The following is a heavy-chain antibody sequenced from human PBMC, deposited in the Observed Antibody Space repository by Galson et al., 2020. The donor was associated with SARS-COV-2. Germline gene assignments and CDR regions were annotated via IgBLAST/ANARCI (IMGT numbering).Heavy chain of an antibody. CDR2: INNNGVST. J-gene: IGHJ4*02. CDR3: ARGYYGSGLWGLIDY. V-gene: IGHV3-64*01. CDR1: GFTFSNYA. D-gene: IGHD3-10*01. Sequence: QLGESLKISCAASGFTFSNYAIHWVRQAPGKGLEYVSLINNNGVSTYYAYSVKGRFTISRDNSKNTLYLQMDSLRAEDMAVYYCARGYYGSGLWGLIDYWGQGTLVTVSS.